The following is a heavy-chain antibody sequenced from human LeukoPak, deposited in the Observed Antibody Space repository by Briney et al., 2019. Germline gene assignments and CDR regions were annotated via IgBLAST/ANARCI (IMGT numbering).Heavy chain of an antibody. CDR1: GFTFSNYA. D-gene: IGHD2-15*01. V-gene: IGHV3-23*01. J-gene: IGHJ6*02. CDR2: ISNSGGST. CDR3: TRGPRPLRYCSGGSCPSYYSGMDV. Sequence: GGSLRLSCAASGFTFSNYALSWVRQAPGKGLEWVSSISNSGGSTYYADPVKGRFTISRDNSKNTLYLQMNSLRVEDTAVYSCTRGPRPLRYCSGGSCPSYYSGMDVWGQGTTVTVSS.